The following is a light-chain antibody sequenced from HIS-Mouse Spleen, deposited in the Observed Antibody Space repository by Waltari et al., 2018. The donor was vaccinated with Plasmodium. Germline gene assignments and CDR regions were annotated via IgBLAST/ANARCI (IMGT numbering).Light chain of an antibody. CDR2: DVS. CDR3: CSYAGSYTLV. Sequence: SALTQPPSASGSPGPSVTISCTVTSTGVGGYNSVSWYQQHPGKAPKLMIYDVSKRPSGVPDRFSGSKSGNTASLTISGLQAEDEADYYCCSYAGSYTLVFGGGTKLTVL. V-gene: IGLV2-11*01. CDR1: STGVGGYNS. J-gene: IGLJ3*02.